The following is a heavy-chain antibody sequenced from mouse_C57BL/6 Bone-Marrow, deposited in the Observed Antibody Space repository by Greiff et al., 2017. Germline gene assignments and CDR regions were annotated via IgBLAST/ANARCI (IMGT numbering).Heavy chain of an antibody. CDR1: GYTFTDYY. J-gene: IGHJ2*01. D-gene: IGHD3-2*02. CDR3: ARRGSSGTFGY. Sequence: QVQLQQSGAELVRPGASVKLSCKASGYTFTDYYINWVKQRPGQGLEWIARIYPGSGNTYYNEKFKGKATLTAEKSSSTAYMQLSSLTSEDSAVYFCARRGSSGTFGYWGQGTTLTVSS. V-gene: IGHV1-76*01. CDR2: IYPGSGNT.